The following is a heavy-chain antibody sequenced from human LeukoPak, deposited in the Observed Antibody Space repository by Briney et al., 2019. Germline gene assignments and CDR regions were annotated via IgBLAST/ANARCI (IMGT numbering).Heavy chain of an antibody. Sequence: PSKTLSLTCTVSGGSISSYYWSWIRQPPGKGLEWIGYIYYSGSTNYNPSLKSRVTISVDTSKNQFSLKLSSVTAADTAVYYCARRVRNSSGDWFDPWGQGTLVTVSS. CDR2: IYYSGST. J-gene: IGHJ5*02. V-gene: IGHV4-59*08. CDR3: ARRVRNSSGDWFDP. D-gene: IGHD6-19*01. CDR1: GGSISSYY.